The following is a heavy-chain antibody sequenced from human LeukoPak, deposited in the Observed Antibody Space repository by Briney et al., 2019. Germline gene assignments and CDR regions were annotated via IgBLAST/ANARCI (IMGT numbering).Heavy chain of an antibody. CDR3: ARHLPIGPEYYYYYYGMDV. D-gene: IGHD5/OR15-5a*01. V-gene: IGHV4-39*01. CDR1: GGSISSSSYY. J-gene: IGHJ6*02. Sequence: SETLSLTCTVSGGSISSSSYYWGWIRQPPGKGLEWIGSIYYSGSTYYNPSLKSRVTISVDTSKNQFSLKLSSVTAADTAVYYCARHLPIGPEYYYYYYGMDVWGQGTTATVSS. CDR2: IYYSGST.